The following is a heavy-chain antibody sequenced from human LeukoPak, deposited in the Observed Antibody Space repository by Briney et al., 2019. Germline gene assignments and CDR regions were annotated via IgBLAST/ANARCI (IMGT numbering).Heavy chain of an antibody. D-gene: IGHD4-17*01. Sequence: SETLSLTCTVSGGSISSSSYYWGWIRQPPGKGLEWIGSIYCSGSTYYNPSLKSRVTISVDTTKDQFSLKLSSVTAADTAVYYCARQAFTVTTPFAYWGQGTLVTVSS. CDR1: GGSISSSSYY. V-gene: IGHV4-39*01. CDR2: IYCSGST. CDR3: ARQAFTVTTPFAY. J-gene: IGHJ4*02.